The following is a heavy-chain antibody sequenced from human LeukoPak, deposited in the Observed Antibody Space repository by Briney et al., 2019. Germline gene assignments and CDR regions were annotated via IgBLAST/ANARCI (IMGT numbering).Heavy chain of an antibody. CDR1: GGSINNYY. CDR2: IYYTGTT. D-gene: IGHD6-19*01. V-gene: IGHV4-59*01. J-gene: IGHJ4*02. CDR3: ARGGWSLDY. Sequence: KPSETLSLTCTVSGGSINNYYWSWIRQPPGKGLEWVGYIYYTGTTYYNPSLKSRVTISVDTSKNQFSLKLNSATAADTAVYYCARGGWSLDYWGQGTLVTVSS.